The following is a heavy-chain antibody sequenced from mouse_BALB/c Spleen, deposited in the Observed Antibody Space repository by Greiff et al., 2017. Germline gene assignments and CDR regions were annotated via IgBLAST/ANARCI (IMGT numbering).Heavy chain of an antibody. J-gene: IGHJ2*01. CDR3: ARGDGYYYFDY. CDR2: ISNGGGST. D-gene: IGHD2-3*01. CDR1: GFTFSSYT. V-gene: IGHV5-12-2*01. Sequence: EVQGVESGGGLVQPGGSLKLSCAASGFTFSSYTMSWVRQTPEKRLEWVAYISNGGGSTYYPDTVKGRFTISRDNAKNTLYLQMSSLKSEDTAMYYCARGDGYYYFDYWGQGTTLTVSS.